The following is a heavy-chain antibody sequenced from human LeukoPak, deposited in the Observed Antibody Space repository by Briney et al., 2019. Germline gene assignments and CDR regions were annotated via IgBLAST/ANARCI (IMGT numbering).Heavy chain of an antibody. CDR3: AASFGASDY. V-gene: IGHV1-58*02. Sequence: APVKVSCKASGFTFTSSAMQWVRQARGQRLEWIGWIVVGSGNTNYAQKFQERVTITRDMSTSTAYMELSSLRSEDTAVYYGAASFGASDYWGQGTLVTVSS. D-gene: IGHD3-10*01. J-gene: IGHJ4*02. CDR1: GFTFTSSA. CDR2: IVVGSGNT.